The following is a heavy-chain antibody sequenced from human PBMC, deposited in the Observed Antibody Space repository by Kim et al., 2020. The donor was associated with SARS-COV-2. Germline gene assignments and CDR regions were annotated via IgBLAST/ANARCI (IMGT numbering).Heavy chain of an antibody. V-gene: IGHV1-3*01. J-gene: IGHJ3*02. Sequence: ASVKVSCKASGYTFTSYAMHWVRQAPGQRLEWMGWINAGNGNTKYSQKFQGRVTITRDTSASTAYMELSSLRSDDTAVYYCARNDWDGLAAFDIWGRGTMVTVSS. D-gene: IGHD1-1*01. CDR2: INAGNGNT. CDR1: GYTFTSYA. CDR3: ARNDWDGLAAFDI.